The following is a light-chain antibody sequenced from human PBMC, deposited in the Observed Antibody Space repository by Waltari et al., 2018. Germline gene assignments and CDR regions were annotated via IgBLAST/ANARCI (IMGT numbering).Light chain of an antibody. V-gene: IGLV1-47*01. CDR1: ISNLGSNY. J-gene: IGLJ1*01. Sequence: QSVLTQPPSASETPGQRVIISCSGSISNLGSNYLYWYQQLPGTPPKLLIYRNNQRPSGVPDRFSGSKSGTSASLAISGLRSEDEGVYYCASWDESHYVFGSGTRVTVV. CDR3: ASWDESHYV. CDR2: RNN.